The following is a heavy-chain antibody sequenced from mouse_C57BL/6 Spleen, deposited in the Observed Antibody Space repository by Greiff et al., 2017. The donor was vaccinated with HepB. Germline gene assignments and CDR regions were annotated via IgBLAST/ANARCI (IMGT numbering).Heavy chain of an antibody. V-gene: IGHV1-63*01. D-gene: IGHD1-1*01. CDR1: GYTFTNYW. J-gene: IGHJ2*01. Sequence: VQLQQSGAELVRPGTSVKMSCKASGYTFTNYWIGWAKQRPGHGLEWIGDIYPGGGYTNYNEKFKGKATLTADKSSSTAYMQFSGLTSEDSAIYYCASKEEYGSSYDYWGQGTTLTVSS. CDR3: ASKEEYGSSYDY. CDR2: IYPGGGYT.